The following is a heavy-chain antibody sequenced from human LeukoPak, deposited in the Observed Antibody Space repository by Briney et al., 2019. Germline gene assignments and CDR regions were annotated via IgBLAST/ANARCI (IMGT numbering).Heavy chain of an antibody. D-gene: IGHD6-19*01. CDR3: ARDLGSATNWFDY. CDR1: GFTFSSYW. Sequence: PGGSLRLSCAASGFTFSSYWMSWVRQAPGKGLEWVANIKQDGSEKYYVDSVKGRFTISRDNAKNSLYLQMNSLRAEDTAVYYCARDLGSATNWFDYWGQGTLVTVSS. V-gene: IGHV3-7*01. CDR2: IKQDGSEK. J-gene: IGHJ4*02.